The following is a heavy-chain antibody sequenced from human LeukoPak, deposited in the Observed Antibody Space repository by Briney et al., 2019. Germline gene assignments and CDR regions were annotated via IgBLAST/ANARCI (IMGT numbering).Heavy chain of an antibody. D-gene: IGHD3-10*01. CDR2: ISSSSSTI. J-gene: IGHJ3*02. CDR3: AKYGLAGSGRYHDASDI. CDR1: GFTFSSYT. V-gene: IGHV3-48*01. Sequence: GGSLRLSCAASGFTFSSYTMNWVRQAPGKGLEWVSYISSSSSTIYYADSVKGRFTISRDNSKNTLYLQMNSLRAEDTAVYYCAKYGLAGSGRYHDASDIWGQGTMVTVSS.